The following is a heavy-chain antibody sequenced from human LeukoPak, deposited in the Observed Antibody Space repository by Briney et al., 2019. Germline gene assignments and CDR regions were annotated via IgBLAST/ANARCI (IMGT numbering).Heavy chain of an antibody. Sequence: SQTLSLTFTITNHYFNTISSTWMATPPPPAQLPIGYISYIGSTNYNPSLKSRVTISIDTSKNHFSLKLSSVTAADTAAYYCARDLVTVTKGFDIWGQGTMVSVSS. CDR2: ISYIGST. CDR1: NHYFNTIS. CDR3: ARDLVTVTKGFDI. J-gene: IGHJ3*02. V-gene: IGHV4-59*01. D-gene: IGHD4-17*01.